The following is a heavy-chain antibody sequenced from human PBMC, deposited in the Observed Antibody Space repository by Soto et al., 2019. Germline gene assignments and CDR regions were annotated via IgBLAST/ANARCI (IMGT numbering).Heavy chain of an antibody. V-gene: IGHV4-59*08. J-gene: IGHJ6*02. CDR2: IYGRART. CDR1: GDSITQSF. Sequence: QVQVHESGPGLVNPSETLSLTCSVSGDSITQSFWNWIRQPPGKGLEWIGYIYGRARTNYNPSLKIRVTISVDTSKNQFSLKLASVTAADTAVYYCARRPWGGADVWGQGTTVTVSS. CDR3: ARRPWGGADV. D-gene: IGHD3-16*01.